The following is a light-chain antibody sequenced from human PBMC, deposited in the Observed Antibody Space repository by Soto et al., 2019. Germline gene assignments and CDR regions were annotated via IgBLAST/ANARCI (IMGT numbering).Light chain of an antibody. J-gene: IGKJ1*01. V-gene: IGKV3-11*01. Sequence: EIVLTQSPATLSLSPGERATLSCRASQSVDSYLGWYQQKPGEAPRLLIYDASNRATGVPARFSGSGSGTDFTLTISSLEPEDFAIYYCQQRSSSPRTFRQGTKVEIK. CDR3: QQRSSSPRT. CDR1: QSVDSY. CDR2: DAS.